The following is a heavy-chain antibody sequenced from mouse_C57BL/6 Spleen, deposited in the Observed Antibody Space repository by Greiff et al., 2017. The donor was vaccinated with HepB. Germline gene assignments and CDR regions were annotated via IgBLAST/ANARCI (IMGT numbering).Heavy chain of an antibody. J-gene: IGHJ1*03. Sequence: QVHVKQPGAELVMPGASVKLSCKASGYTFTSYWMHWVKQRPGQGLEWIGEIDPSDSYTNYNQKFKGKSTLTVDKSSSTAYMQLSSLTSEDSAVYYCARYYYGSSYEWYFDVWGTGTTVTVSS. CDR3: ARYYYGSSYEWYFDV. CDR2: IDPSDSYT. CDR1: GYTFTSYW. V-gene: IGHV1-69*01. D-gene: IGHD1-1*01.